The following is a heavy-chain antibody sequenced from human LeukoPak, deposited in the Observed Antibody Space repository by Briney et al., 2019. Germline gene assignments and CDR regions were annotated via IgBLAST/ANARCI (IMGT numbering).Heavy chain of an antibody. V-gene: IGHV3-23*01. CDR2: ISGSGGST. J-gene: IGHJ4*02. D-gene: IGHD3-22*01. CDR3: ARSGDSSGYYSGYFDY. Sequence: GGSLRLSCAASGFTFSSYAMSWVRQAPGKGLEWVSAISGSGGSTYYAGSVKGRFTISRDNSKNTLYLQMNSLRAGDTAVYYCARSGDSSGYYSGYFDYWGQGTLVTVSS. CDR1: GFTFSSYA.